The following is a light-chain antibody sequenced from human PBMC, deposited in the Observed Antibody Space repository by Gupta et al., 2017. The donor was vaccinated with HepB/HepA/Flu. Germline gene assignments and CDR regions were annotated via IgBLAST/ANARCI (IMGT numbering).Light chain of an antibody. CDR2: QDY. CDR1: KLGNKY. CDR3: QAWDSSAYV. V-gene: IGLV3-1*01. J-gene: IGLJ1*01. Sequence: SYALTQPPSVSVSPGQTASITCSGEKLGNKYVCWYQQKPGQSPVLVIYQDYKRPPGIPERFSGSNSGNTATLTIRGTQAMDEADYYCQAWDSSAYVFGTGTKVTVL.